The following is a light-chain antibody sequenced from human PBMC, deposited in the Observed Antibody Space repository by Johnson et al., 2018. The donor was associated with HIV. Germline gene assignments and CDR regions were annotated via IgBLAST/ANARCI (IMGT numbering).Light chain of an antibody. Sequence: QSLLTQSPSVSAAPRQKVTISCSGSSSNIGNNFVSLYQQFPGVVPKLLIYENTQRPSGIPDRFSGSKSGASATLGITGLQTGDEADYYCATWDRSLSAGGVFGTGTKVTVL. J-gene: IGLJ1*01. CDR1: SSNIGNNF. V-gene: IGLV1-51*02. CDR2: ENT. CDR3: ATWDRSLSAGGV.